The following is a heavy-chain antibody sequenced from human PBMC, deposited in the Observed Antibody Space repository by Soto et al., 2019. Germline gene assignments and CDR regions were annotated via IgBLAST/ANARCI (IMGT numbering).Heavy chain of an antibody. CDR3: ARGGISRVRDAFDI. Sequence: SETLSLTCAVYGGSFSGYYWSWIRQPPGKGLEWIGEINHSGSTNYNPSLQSRVTISVDTSKNPFSLTLSSVTAAESAVYYCARGGISRVRDAFDIWGQGTMVTVSS. J-gene: IGHJ3*02. V-gene: IGHV4-34*01. D-gene: IGHD2-15*01. CDR1: GGSFSGYY. CDR2: INHSGST.